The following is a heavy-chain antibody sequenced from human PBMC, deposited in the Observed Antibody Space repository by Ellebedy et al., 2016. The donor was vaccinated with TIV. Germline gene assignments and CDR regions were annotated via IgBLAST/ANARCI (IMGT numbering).Heavy chain of an antibody. Sequence: GSLRLXCTVSGDSVSSYYWSWIRQPPGKGLEWVGYIYYTASTTYNPSLKSRVTISADTSKNQISLKLSSVTAADTAVYYCARAGEVYSNDRDFDYWGQGTLVTVSS. D-gene: IGHD4-11*01. CDR1: GDSVSSYY. CDR2: IYYTAST. V-gene: IGHV4-59*02. J-gene: IGHJ4*02. CDR3: ARAGEVYSNDRDFDY.